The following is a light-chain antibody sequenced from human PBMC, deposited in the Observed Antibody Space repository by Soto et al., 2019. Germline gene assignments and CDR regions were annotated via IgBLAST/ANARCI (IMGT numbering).Light chain of an antibody. Sequence: QSVLTQPASVSGSPGHSSTISCTGTSSDVGGYNYVSWYQQHPGKAPKLMIYEVSNRPSGVSNRFSGSKSGNTASLTISGLQAEDEADYYCSSYTSSSTLVFGTGTKVTVL. CDR2: EVS. CDR1: SSDVGGYNY. J-gene: IGLJ1*01. V-gene: IGLV2-14*01. CDR3: SSYTSSSTLV.